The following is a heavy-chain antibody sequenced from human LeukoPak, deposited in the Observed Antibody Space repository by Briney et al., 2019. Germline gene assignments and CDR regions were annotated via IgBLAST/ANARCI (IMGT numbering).Heavy chain of an antibody. Sequence: GASVTVSCKASGYTFTSYYMHWVRQAPGQGLEGMGIINPSGGSTSYAQKFQGRVPMTRDTSTSTVYMELSSLRSEDTAVYYCARGEGQLVKTFDYWGQGTLVTVSS. J-gene: IGHJ4*02. CDR3: ARGEGQLVKTFDY. V-gene: IGHV1-46*01. CDR1: GYTFTSYY. D-gene: IGHD6-13*01. CDR2: INPSGGST.